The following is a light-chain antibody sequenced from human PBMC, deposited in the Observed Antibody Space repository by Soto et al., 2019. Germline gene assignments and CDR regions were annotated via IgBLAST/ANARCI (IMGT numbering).Light chain of an antibody. CDR3: HQYNSSPWT. J-gene: IGKJ1*01. CDR2: KAS. CDR1: RSISSW. Sequence: DIQMTQSPSTLSASVGDRVTVTCRASRSISSWVAWYQQKPGKAPKLLIYKASALESGVPSRFSCSGSGTEFTLTISSLQPDDFATYYCHQYNSSPWTFGQGTKVEVK. V-gene: IGKV1-5*03.